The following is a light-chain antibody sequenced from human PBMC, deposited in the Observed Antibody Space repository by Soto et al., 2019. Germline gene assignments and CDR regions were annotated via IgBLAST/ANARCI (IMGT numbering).Light chain of an antibody. J-gene: IGKJ3*01. CDR3: QQYGSSPPFT. Sequence: EIVLTQSPGTLSLSPGERVTLSCRASQSITSTYLAWYQQKPGQAPRLLIYGASSRASGIPDRFSGSGSGTDFTLTISRLEPEDFAVYYCQQYGSSPPFTVGPGTKVDSK. CDR1: QSITSTY. V-gene: IGKV3-20*01. CDR2: GAS.